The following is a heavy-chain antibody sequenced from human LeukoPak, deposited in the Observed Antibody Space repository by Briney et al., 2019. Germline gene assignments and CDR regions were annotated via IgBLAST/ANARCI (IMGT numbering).Heavy chain of an antibody. Sequence: GGSLRLSCAASGFTFSSYSMNWVRQAPGKGLEWVSYISSSTITIYYADSVKGRFTISRDNAKNSLYLQVNSLRDEDTAVYYCARAMYSSDWYDFDYWGQGTLVTVSS. J-gene: IGHJ4*02. V-gene: IGHV3-48*02. D-gene: IGHD6-19*01. CDR2: ISSSTITI. CDR3: ARAMYSSDWYDFDY. CDR1: GFTFSSYS.